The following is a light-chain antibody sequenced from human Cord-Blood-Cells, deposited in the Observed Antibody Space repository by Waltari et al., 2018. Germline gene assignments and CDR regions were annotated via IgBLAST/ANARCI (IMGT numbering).Light chain of an antibody. J-gene: IGLJ1*01. Sequence: SYVLTQPPSVSVAPGKTARITCGGNNIGGKSGQWYQQKPGQAPVLVIYYDSDRPSGIPERFSGSNSGNTATLTISRVEAGDEADYYCQVWDSSSDHPVFGTGTKVTVL. V-gene: IGLV3-21*04. CDR1: NIGGKS. CDR3: QVWDSSSDHPV. CDR2: YDS.